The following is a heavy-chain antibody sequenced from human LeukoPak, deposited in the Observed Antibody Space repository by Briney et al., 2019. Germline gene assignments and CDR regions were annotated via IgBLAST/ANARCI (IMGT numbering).Heavy chain of an antibody. CDR2: IYYSGST. D-gene: IGHD3-10*01. CDR1: GGSISSYY. CDR3: ARSTMVRGAVAFDY. J-gene: IGHJ4*02. Sequence: SSEALSLTCTVSGGSISSYYWSWIRQPPGKGLEWIGYIYYSGSTNYNPSLKSRVTISVDTSKNQFSLKLSSVTAADTAVYYCARSTMVRGAVAFDYWGQGTLVTVSS. V-gene: IGHV4-59*12.